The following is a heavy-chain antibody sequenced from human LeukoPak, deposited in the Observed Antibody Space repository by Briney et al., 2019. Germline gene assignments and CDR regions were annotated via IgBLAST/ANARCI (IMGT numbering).Heavy chain of an antibody. V-gene: IGHV4-59*08. Sequence: PSETLSLTCTVSGGSISSNYWSWIRQPPGKGLEWIGYIYNSGSTNYNPSLKSRVIISVDTSKKQFYLKLSSVTAADTAVYYCAGHWQLASPPDYWGQGTLVTVSS. D-gene: IGHD6-6*01. J-gene: IGHJ4*02. CDR2: IYNSGST. CDR1: GGSISSNY. CDR3: AGHWQLASPPDY.